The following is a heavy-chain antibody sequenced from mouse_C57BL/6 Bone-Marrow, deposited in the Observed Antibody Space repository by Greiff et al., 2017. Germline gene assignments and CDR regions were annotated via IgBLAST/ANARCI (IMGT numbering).Heavy chain of an antibody. CDR3: ARSPIQYYGLEGFAY. CDR2: IRNKANGYTT. V-gene: IGHV7-3*01. CDR1: GFTFTDYY. Sequence: VQLKESGGGLVQPGGSLSLSCAASGFTFTDYYMSWVRQPPGKALEWLGFIRNKANGYTTEYSASVKGRFTISRDNSQSILYLQMNALRAEDSATYYCARSPIQYYGLEGFAYWGQGTLVTVSA. J-gene: IGHJ3*01. D-gene: IGHD1-2*01.